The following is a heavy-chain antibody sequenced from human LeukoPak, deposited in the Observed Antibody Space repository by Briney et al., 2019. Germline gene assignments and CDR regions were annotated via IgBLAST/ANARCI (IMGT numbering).Heavy chain of an antibody. J-gene: IGHJ4*02. V-gene: IGHV4-39*02. CDR3: VRDYSNFVQGD. CDR1: GGSISSYY. Sequence: PSETLSLTCTVSGGSISSYYWGWIRQSPGKGLEWIGSIYSGGETHYNPSLNSRVTIFLDTSKNRFSLNLISVTATDTAVYYCVRDYSNFVQGDWGQGTLVTVSS. CDR2: IYSGGET. D-gene: IGHD4-11*01.